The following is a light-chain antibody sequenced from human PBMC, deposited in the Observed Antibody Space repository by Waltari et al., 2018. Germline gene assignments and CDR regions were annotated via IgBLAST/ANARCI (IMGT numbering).Light chain of an antibody. CDR3: QQRSNWPSLN. V-gene: IGKV3-11*01. CDR2: DAS. Sequence: EIVLTQSPATLSLSPGERAILSCRASQSVSSYLAWYQQKPGQAPRLLIYDASNRATGIPARFSGSGSGTDFTLTISSLEPEDFAVYYCQQRSNWPSLNFGGGTKVEIK. J-gene: IGKJ4*01. CDR1: QSVSSY.